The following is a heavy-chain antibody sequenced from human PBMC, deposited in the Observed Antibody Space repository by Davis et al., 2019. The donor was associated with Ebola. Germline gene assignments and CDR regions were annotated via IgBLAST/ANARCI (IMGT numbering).Heavy chain of an antibody. CDR2: INPHNGNT. CDR3: ARAQFPTTSDH. Sequence: SVTVSCKASVYTFTSYGTTWVRQAPGQAFEWLGWINPHNGNTNYAQNVQGRVTMTTDTSTSTAYMEVGILRSDDTAVYYCARAQFPTTSDHWGQGTLVTVSS. D-gene: IGHD1-1*01. CDR1: VYTFTSYG. J-gene: IGHJ4*02. V-gene: IGHV1-18*04.